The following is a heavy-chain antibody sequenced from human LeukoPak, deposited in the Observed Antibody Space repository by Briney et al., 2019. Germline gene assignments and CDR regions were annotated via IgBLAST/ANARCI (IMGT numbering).Heavy chain of an antibody. D-gene: IGHD6-6*01. Sequence: ASVKVSCKASGGTFSSYAISWVRQAPGQGLEWMGGIIPIFGTANYAQKFQGRVTMTEDTSTDTAYMELSSLRSEDTAVYYCATGAKQLVQYYYYYMDVWGKGTTVTVSS. J-gene: IGHJ6*03. CDR2: IIPIFGTA. V-gene: IGHV1-69*06. CDR3: ATGAKQLVQYYYYYMDV. CDR1: GGTFSSYA.